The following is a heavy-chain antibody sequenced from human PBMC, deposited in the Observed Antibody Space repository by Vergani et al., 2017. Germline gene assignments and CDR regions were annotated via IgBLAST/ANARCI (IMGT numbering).Heavy chain of an antibody. Sequence: QVQLQESGPGLVKPSETLSLTCAVSGFSIDNGYYWDWIRQPPGKGLEWIGSIYRTGRTHFNPSLKSRVTISVDTSNNHFSLRLNSLTAADTAVYYCARQLLTYYYDSSGYPPNWFDPWGQGTLVTVSS. V-gene: IGHV4-38-2*01. CDR3: ARQLLTYYYDSSGYPPNWFDP. CDR2: IYRTGRT. CDR1: GFSIDNGYY. D-gene: IGHD3-22*01. J-gene: IGHJ5*02.